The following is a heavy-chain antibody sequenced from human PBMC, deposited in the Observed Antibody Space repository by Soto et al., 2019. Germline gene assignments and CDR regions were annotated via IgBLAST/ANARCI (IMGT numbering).Heavy chain of an antibody. J-gene: IGHJ3*02. CDR1: GFTFSSYG. CDR3: ARDSLIAVAGTPFVAAFDI. D-gene: IGHD6-19*01. Sequence: GGSLRLSCAASGFTFSSYGMHWVRQAPGKGLEWVAVIWYDGSNKYYADSVKGRFTISRDNSKNTLYLQMNSLRAEDTAVYYCARDSLIAVAGTPFVAAFDIWGQGTMVTVSS. CDR2: IWYDGSNK. V-gene: IGHV3-33*01.